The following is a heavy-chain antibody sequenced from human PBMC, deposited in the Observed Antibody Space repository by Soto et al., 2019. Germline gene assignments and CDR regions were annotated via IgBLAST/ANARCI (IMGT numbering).Heavy chain of an antibody. CDR1: GFTFSSYG. J-gene: IGHJ6*02. V-gene: IGHV3-30*18. CDR2: ISYDESNK. CDR3: AKRRNVLRFLEWSSGMEV. Sequence: GGSLRLSCAASGFTFSSYGMHWVRQAPGKGLEWVAFISYDESNKYYADSVKGRFTISRDNSRTTLYLQMNSLRAEDTAVYFCAKRRNVLRFLEWSSGMEVWGQGTTDTFS. D-gene: IGHD3-3*01.